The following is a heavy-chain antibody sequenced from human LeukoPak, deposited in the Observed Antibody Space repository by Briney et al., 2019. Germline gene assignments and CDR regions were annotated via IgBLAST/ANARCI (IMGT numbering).Heavy chain of an antibody. Sequence: GGSLRLSCAASGFTFSSYAMSWIRQAPGKGLEWVSAISATGGSTYYADSVKGRFTISRDNSKNTLSLQMNSLRAEDTAVYYCARVWDGYSGEDYWGQGTLVTVSS. V-gene: IGHV3-23*01. CDR3: ARVWDGYSGEDY. J-gene: IGHJ4*02. CDR2: ISATGGST. CDR1: GFTFSSYA. D-gene: IGHD5-18*01.